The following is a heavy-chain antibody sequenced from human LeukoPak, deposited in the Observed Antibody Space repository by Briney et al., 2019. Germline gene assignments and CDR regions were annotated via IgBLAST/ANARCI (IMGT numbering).Heavy chain of an antibody. V-gene: IGHV4-39*01. CDR3: ARLEADDYGDRGSPGTPNAQSN. J-gene: IGHJ4*02. Sequence: SETLSLTCTVSGGSISSSSYYWGWIRQPPGKGLEWIGSIYYSGSTYYDPSLKSRVTISVDTSKNQFSLRLSSVTAADTAVFYCARLEADDYGDRGSPGTPNAQSNWGQGTLVTVSS. CDR1: GGSISSSSYY. D-gene: IGHD4-17*01. CDR2: IYYSGST.